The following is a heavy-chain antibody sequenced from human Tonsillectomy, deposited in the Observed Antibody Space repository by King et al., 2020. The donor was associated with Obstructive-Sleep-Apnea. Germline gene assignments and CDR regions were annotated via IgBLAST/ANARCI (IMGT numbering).Heavy chain of an antibody. D-gene: IGHD6-19*01. CDR1: GFTFSSFA. Sequence: VQLVESGGGVVQPGRSLRLSCAASGFTFSSFAMHWVRQAPGKGLECVAVISYDGGNKYYADSVKGRFTISRDNSKNTLYMQMNSLRAEDTAVYYCARDRRYSSGWSPGYSDLWGRGTLVTVSS. CDR2: ISYDGGNK. V-gene: IGHV3-30*04. CDR3: ARDRRYSSGWSPGYSDL. J-gene: IGHJ2*01.